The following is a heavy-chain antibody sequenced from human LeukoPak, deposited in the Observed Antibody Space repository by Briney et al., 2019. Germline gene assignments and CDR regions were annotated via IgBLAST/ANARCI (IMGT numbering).Heavy chain of an antibody. CDR3: ARGSGGAMVSYYHNYYMDV. J-gene: IGHJ6*03. CDR2: IYYSGST. CDR1: GGSISSYY. Sequence: ETLSLTCTVSGGSISSYYWSWIRQPPGKGLEWIGYIYYSGSTNYNPSLKSRVTISVDTSKNQFSLKVSSVTAADTAVYYCARGSGGAMVSYYHNYYMDVWGKGTTVTISS. D-gene: IGHD3-16*02. V-gene: IGHV4-59*01.